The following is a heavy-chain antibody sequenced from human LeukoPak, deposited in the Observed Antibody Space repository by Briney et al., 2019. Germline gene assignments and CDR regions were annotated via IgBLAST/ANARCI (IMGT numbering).Heavy chain of an antibody. J-gene: IGHJ4*02. D-gene: IGHD3-10*01. CDR3: ARVLVRGVTDY. CDR1: AFTVSSNY. Sequence: GGSLRLSCAASAFTVSSNYMSWVRQAPGKGLEWVSVIYSGGSTYYADSVKGRFTISRDNSKSTLYLQMNSLRAEDTAVYYCARVLVRGVTDYWGQGTLVTVSS. CDR2: IYSGGST. V-gene: IGHV3-66*01.